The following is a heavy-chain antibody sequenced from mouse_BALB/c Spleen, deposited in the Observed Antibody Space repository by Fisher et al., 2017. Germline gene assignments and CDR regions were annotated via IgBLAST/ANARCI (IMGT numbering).Heavy chain of an antibody. Sequence: KFKDKATLTVDKSSSTAYMELRSLTSEDSAVYYCARLPYGSSSYAMDYWGQGTSVTVSS. CDR3: ARLPYGSSSYAMDY. V-gene: IGHV1-26*01. J-gene: IGHJ4*01. D-gene: IGHD1-1*01.